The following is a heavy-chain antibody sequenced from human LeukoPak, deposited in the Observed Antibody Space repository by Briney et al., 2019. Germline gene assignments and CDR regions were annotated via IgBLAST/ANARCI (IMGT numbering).Heavy chain of an antibody. CDR3: AKDRDILTGYYFDY. Sequence: PGGSLRLSCAASGFTFTTYWMTWVRQAPGKGLEWVANIKQDGSEKYYVDSVKGRFTISRDNAKNSVYLQMNSLRAEDTAVYYCAKDRDILTGYYFDYWGQGTLVTVSS. J-gene: IGHJ4*02. CDR2: IKQDGSEK. D-gene: IGHD3-9*01. CDR1: GFTFTTYW. V-gene: IGHV3-7*01.